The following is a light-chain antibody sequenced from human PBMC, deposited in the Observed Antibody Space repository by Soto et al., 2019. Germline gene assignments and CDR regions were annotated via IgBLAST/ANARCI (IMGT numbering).Light chain of an antibody. V-gene: IGLV8-61*01. CDR1: SGSVSTTYY. J-gene: IGLJ2*01. CDR2: NTN. CDR3: VLYMGSGIVI. Sequence: QAEVTQEPSFSVSPGGTVTLSCGLRSGSVSTTYYPSWYQQTPGQAPRTLIYNTNTRSSGVPDRFSGSILENKAALTITWAQADDESDYYCVLYMGSGIVIFGGGTKLTVL.